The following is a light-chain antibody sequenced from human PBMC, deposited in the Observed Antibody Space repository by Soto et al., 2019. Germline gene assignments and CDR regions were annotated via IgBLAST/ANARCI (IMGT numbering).Light chain of an antibody. V-gene: IGKV1-39*01. CDR1: QSISSY. J-gene: IGKJ1*01. CDR3: QQFGSSPPWT. CDR2: AAS. Sequence: DIQMTQSPSSLSASVRDRVTFTCRASQSISSYLNWYQQKPGKAPKVLIYAASSLQSGVPSRFSGSGFGTDFTLTISRLEPEDFALYYCQQFGSSPPWTFGQGTKVDI.